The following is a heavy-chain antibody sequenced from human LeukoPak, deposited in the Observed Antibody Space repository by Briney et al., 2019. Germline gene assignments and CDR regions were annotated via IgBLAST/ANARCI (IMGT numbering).Heavy chain of an antibody. V-gene: IGHV3-7*01. CDR3: ARGQLADVY. CDR2: IKHDGSEK. CDR1: GFTFSSYW. D-gene: IGHD2-15*01. J-gene: IGHJ4*02. Sequence: GGSLRLSCAASGFTFSSYWMSWVRQAPGKGLEWVAKIKHDGSEKYFVDSVKGRFTISRDNAKNSVYLQMNSLRVEDTAVYYCARGQLADVYWGQGALVTASS.